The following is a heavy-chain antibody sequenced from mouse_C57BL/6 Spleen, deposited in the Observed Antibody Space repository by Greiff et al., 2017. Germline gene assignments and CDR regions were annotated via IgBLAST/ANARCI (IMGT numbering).Heavy chain of an antibody. CDR2: IHPNSGST. CDR3: SRYYGSSLYAMDY. CDR1: GYTFTSYW. J-gene: IGHJ4*01. Sequence: QVQLQQPGAELVKPGASVKVSCKASGYTFTSYWMHWVKQRPGQGLEWIGMIHPNSGSTNYNEKFKSKATLTVDKSSSTAYMQLSSLTSEDSAVYYCSRYYGSSLYAMDYWGQGTSVTVSS. D-gene: IGHD1-1*01. V-gene: IGHV1-64*01.